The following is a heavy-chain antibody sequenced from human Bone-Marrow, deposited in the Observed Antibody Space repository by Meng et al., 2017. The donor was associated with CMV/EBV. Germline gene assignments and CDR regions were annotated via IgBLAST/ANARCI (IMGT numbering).Heavy chain of an antibody. V-gene: IGHV3-9*01. J-gene: IGHJ6*02. CDR3: VKAQKGALVTGMGV. D-gene: IGHD2-21*02. CDR2: ISWNSVIR. CDR1: GFTFDDYT. Sequence: SLKISCTASGFTFDDYTMFWVRQAPAKGLEWVSAISWNSVIRDYADSVKDRFTISRDNAKKTLYLQMNNLTTADTALYYCVKAQKGALVTGMGVWGQGTTVTVSS.